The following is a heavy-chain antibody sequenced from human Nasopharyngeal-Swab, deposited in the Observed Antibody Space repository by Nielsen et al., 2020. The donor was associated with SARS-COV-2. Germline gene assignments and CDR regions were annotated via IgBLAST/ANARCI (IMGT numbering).Heavy chain of an antibody. CDR3: ARFSSGTIPSVDY. J-gene: IGHJ4*02. V-gene: IGHV5-10-1*01. CDR2: IDPSDSYT. D-gene: IGHD1-7*01. Sequence: GESLKVSCKGSGYSFTSYWISWVRQMPGKGLEWMGRIDPSDSYTNYSPSFQGHVTISADKSISTAYLQWSSLKASDTAMYYCARFSSGTIPSVDYWGQGTLVTVSS. CDR1: GYSFTSYW.